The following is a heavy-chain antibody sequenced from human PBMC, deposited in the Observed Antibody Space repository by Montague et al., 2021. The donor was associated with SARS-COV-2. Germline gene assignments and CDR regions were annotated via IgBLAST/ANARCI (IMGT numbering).Heavy chain of an antibody. CDR2: INHSGST. CDR3: ARDDFRWDFDC. CDR1: GGSFSGYY. J-gene: IGHJ4*02. V-gene: IGHV4-34*01. Sequence: SETLSLTCAVYGGSFSGYYWNWIRQPPGKGLEWIGEINHSGSTNYNPSLKSRLTISLDTSKNQFSLKLSSVTAADTAVYYCARDDFRWDFDCWGQGTLVTVSS. D-gene: IGHD2/OR15-2a*01.